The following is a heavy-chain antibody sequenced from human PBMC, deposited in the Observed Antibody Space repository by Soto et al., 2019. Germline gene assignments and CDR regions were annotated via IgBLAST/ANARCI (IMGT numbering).Heavy chain of an antibody. CDR1: GFTFSDYY. CDR3: ASCCRRWCKTHY. J-gene: IGHJ4*02. CDR2: ISSSGSTI. D-gene: IGHD2-8*01. V-gene: IGHV3-11*01. Sequence: PGGSLGLSCAASGFTFSDYYMSWIRQAPGKGLEWVSYISSSGSTIYYADSVKGRFTISRDNAKNSLYLQMNSLRAEDTAVYYFASCCRRWCKTHYSDPGPLLTV.